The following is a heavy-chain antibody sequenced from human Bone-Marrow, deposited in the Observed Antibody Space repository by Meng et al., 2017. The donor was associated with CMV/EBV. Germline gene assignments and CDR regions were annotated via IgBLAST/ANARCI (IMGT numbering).Heavy chain of an antibody. CDR3: ARGKVPGSNLGWFDP. Sequence: SETLSLTCTVSGGSISSSNYYWSWIRQPPGKGLEWIAYIYYSGSTNHNPSLKSGVTISVDTSKNQFSLKLSSVTAADTAVYYCARGKVPGSNLGWFDPWGQGTLVTVSS. CDR2: IYYSGST. CDR1: GGSISSSNYY. V-gene: IGHV4-61*01. J-gene: IGHJ5*02. D-gene: IGHD4-11*01.